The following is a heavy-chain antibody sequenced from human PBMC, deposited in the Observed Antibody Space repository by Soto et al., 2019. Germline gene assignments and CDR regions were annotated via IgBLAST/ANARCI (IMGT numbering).Heavy chain of an antibody. J-gene: IGHJ4*02. D-gene: IGHD3-3*01. V-gene: IGHV3-21*01. Sequence: WGSLGISCASSGFSFSTSIMYWVRQAPGKGLEWVSSISSTGSFIYYADSLKGRFTISRDNADNSLFLQMNNLRAEDTAVYYCARLSRANYDFWSGDYYFDSWGQGTLVTVSS. CDR3: ARLSRANYDFWSGDYYFDS. CDR1: GFSFSTSI. CDR2: ISSTGSFI.